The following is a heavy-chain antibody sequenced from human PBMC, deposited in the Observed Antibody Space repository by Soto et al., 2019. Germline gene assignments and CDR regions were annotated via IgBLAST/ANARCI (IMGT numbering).Heavy chain of an antibody. Sequence: GGSLRLSCAASGFTFSSYAMSWVRQAPGKGLEWVSAISGSGGSTYYADSVKGRFTISRDNSKNTLYLQMNSLRAEDTAVYYCAKVYGPYYFGSGSSPSYFDYWGKETLVTVSS. D-gene: IGHD3-10*01. V-gene: IGHV3-23*01. CDR1: GFTFSSYA. J-gene: IGHJ4*02. CDR2: ISGSGGST. CDR3: AKVYGPYYFGSGSSPSYFDY.